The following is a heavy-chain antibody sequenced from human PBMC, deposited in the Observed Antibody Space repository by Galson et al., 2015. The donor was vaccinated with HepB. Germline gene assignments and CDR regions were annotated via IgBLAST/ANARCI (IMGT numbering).Heavy chain of an antibody. V-gene: IGHV3-33*01. CDR1: GFTFSSYG. J-gene: IGHJ3*02. CDR3: ARSGSSEAFDI. CDR2: IWYDGSNK. Sequence: SLRLSCAASGFTFSSYGMHWVHQAPGKGLEWVAVIWYDGSNKYYADSVRGRFTISRDNSKNTLYLQMNSLRAEDTAVYYCARSGSSEAFDIWGQGTMVTVSS. D-gene: IGHD6-6*01.